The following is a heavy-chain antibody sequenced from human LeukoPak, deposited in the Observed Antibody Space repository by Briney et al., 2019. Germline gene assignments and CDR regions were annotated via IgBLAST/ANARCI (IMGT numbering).Heavy chain of an antibody. Sequence: SQTLSLTCAISGDSDSSNSVAWNWIRQSPSRGLEWLGRTYYRSKWYYDYALSVKSRITINPDTSKNHFSLQLNSVTPEDTAVYYCAREGPGFDYWGQGTLVTVSS. CDR3: AREGPGFDY. CDR2: TYYRSKWYY. CDR1: GDSDSSNSVA. J-gene: IGHJ4*02. V-gene: IGHV6-1*01.